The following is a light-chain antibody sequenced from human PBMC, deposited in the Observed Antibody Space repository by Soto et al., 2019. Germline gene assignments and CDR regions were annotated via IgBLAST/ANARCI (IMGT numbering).Light chain of an antibody. CDR1: QSVSSN. V-gene: IGKV3-15*01. J-gene: IGKJ5*01. CDR3: QQYNQWPIT. CDR2: GAF. Sequence: NVLTQSPGTLSLSPGERATLSCRASQSVSSNYLAWYQQKPGQAPRLLIHGAFTRATGIPARFSGSGSGTEFTLTISSLQSEDFAVFYCQQYNQWPITFGQGTRLEIK.